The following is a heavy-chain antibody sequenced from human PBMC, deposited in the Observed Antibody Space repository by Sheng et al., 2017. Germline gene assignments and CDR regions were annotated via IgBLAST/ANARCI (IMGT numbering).Heavy chain of an antibody. J-gene: IGHJ2*01. CDR1: GFSFSDFY. Sequence: QVQLVESGGGLVKPGGSLRLSCAASGFSFSDFYMTWIRQAPGKGLEWVSYISTSGSTVYYADSVKGRFTISRDNAKNSLYLQMNTLRVEDTAVYYCARRDWYFDLWGRGTLVTVSS. V-gene: IGHV3-11*04. CDR3: ARRDWYFDL. CDR2: ISTSGSTV.